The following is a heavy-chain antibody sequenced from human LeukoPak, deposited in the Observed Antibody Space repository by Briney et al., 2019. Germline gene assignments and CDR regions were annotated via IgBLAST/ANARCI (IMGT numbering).Heavy chain of an antibody. CDR2: ISSSSSYI. D-gene: IGHD3-22*01. J-gene: IGHJ4*02. Sequence: KSGGSLRLSCAASGFTFSSYSMNWVRQAPGKGLERVSSISSSSSYIYYADSVKGRFTISRDNAKNSLYLQMNSLRAEDTAVYYCARAGEVGYYYDSSGYYRDYWGQGTLVTVSS. CDR1: GFTFSSYS. CDR3: ARAGEVGYYYDSSGYYRDY. V-gene: IGHV3-21*01.